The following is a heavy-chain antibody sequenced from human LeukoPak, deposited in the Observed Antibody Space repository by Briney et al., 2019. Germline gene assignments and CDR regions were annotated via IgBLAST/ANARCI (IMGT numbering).Heavy chain of an antibody. Sequence: ASVKVSCKVSGYTLTELSMHWVRQAPGKGLEWMGGFDPEDGETIYAQKFQGRVTMTEDTSTDTAYMELSSLRYEDTAVYYCATAGLTKRELLLRDYFDYWGQGTLVTVSS. D-gene: IGHD1-26*01. CDR1: GYTLTELS. CDR3: ATAGLTKRELLLRDYFDY. V-gene: IGHV1-24*01. CDR2: FDPEDGET. J-gene: IGHJ4*02.